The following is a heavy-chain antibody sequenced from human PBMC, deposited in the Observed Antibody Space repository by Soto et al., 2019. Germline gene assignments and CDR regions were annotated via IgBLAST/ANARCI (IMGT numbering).Heavy chain of an antibody. J-gene: IGHJ1*01. D-gene: IGHD3-22*01. CDR2: IYYSGST. Sequence: SETLSLTCTVSGGSISSYYWSWIRQPPGKGLEWIGYIYYSGSTSYNPSLKSRVTISVDTSKNQFSLKLSSVTAADTAVYYCASYDSSGYYPLKAEYFQHWGQGTLVTVS. CDR1: GGSISSYY. V-gene: IGHV4-59*01. CDR3: ASYDSSGYYPLKAEYFQH.